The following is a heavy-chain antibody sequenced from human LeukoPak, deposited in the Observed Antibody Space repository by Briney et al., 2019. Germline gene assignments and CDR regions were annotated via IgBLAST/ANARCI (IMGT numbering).Heavy chain of an antibody. J-gene: IGHJ4*02. V-gene: IGHV3-23*01. CDR1: GFTFSSYA. Sequence: GGSLRLSCAASGFTFSSYAMSWVRQAPGKGLEWVSALSGGGGNTNYADPVKGRFTISRDNSKHTLYLQMNSLRAEDTAVYYCAKDRTGIVGATAFDYWGQGTLVTVSS. CDR2: LSGGGGNT. D-gene: IGHD1-26*01. CDR3: AKDRTGIVGATAFDY.